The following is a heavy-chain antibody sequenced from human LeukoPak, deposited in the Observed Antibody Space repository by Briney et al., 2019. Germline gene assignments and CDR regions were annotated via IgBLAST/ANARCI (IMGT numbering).Heavy chain of an antibody. CDR1: GFIFSSYS. CDR2: ISTSSIYI. J-gene: IGHJ4*02. CDR3: AKGFTVTTRGGY. D-gene: IGHD4-17*01. V-gene: IGHV3-21*01. Sequence: GGSLRLSCAVSGFIFSSYSMNWVRQAPGKGLEWVSSISTSSIYIYYADSVKGRFTISRDNSKNTLYLQMTSLRAEDTAVYYCAKGFTVTTRGGYWGQGTLVTVSS.